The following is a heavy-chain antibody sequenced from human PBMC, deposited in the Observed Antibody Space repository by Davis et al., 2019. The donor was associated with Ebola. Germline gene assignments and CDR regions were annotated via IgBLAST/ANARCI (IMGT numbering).Heavy chain of an antibody. Sequence: ASVKVSCKASGYTFTTYPIHWVRQAPGQRLEWMGWINAGNGNTKYSQKFQGRVTITRDTSASTAYMELSSLRSEDTAVYYCASGVRYFDHDYYYYGMDVWGQGTTVTVSS. CDR3: ASGVRYFDHDYYYYGMDV. V-gene: IGHV1-3*01. CDR2: INAGNGNT. J-gene: IGHJ6*02. CDR1: GYTFTTYP. D-gene: IGHD3-9*01.